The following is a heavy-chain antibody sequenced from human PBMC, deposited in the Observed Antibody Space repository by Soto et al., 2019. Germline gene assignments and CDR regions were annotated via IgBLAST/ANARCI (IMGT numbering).Heavy chain of an antibody. Sequence: ASVKGSCKVSGYTLTELSMHWVRQAPGKGLEWMGGFDPEDGETIYAQKFQGRVTMTEDTSTDTADMELSSLRSEDTAVYYCATIIGYDSSGYPQDHNSKSFDYCGQGTLVTVSS. V-gene: IGHV1-24*01. J-gene: IGHJ4*02. CDR3: ATIIGYDSSGYPQDHNSKSFDY. D-gene: IGHD3-22*01. CDR2: FDPEDGET. CDR1: GYTLTELS.